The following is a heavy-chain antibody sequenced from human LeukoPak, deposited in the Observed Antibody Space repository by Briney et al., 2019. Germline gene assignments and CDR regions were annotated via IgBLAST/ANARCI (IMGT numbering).Heavy chain of an antibody. Sequence: GGSLRLSCAASGFTFTTYSMNWVRQAPGEGLEWISYISSSINTTYYADSVKGRFTISSDNDKNSLYLQMNSLRARQTAVYYCVRDGPGGEPNYFDYWGQGTMVTVSS. CDR3: VRDGPGGEPNYFDY. J-gene: IGHJ4*02. CDR2: ISSSINTT. V-gene: IGHV3-48*01. D-gene: IGHD1-14*01. CDR1: GFTFTTYS.